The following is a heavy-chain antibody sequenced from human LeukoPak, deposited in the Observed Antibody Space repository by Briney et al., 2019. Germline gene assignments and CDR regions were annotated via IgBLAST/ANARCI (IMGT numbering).Heavy chain of an antibody. CDR2: ISTDGSDK. J-gene: IGHJ5*02. V-gene: IGHV3-30*18. CDR3: AKDGTRSWLGAAT. Sequence: GRSLRLSCAASGFTFSDYGMQWVRQAPGKGVGWVALISTDGSDKDYADSVKGRFPLSRDNSKNTLYLQMNSLRVEDTAVYYCAKDGTRSWLGAATWGQGTLVTVSS. CDR1: GFTFSDYG. D-gene: IGHD3-10*01.